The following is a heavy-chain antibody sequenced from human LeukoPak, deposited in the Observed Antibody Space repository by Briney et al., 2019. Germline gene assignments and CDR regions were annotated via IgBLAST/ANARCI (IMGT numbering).Heavy chain of an antibody. CDR1: GGSISSSSYY. Sequence: SETLSLTCTVSGGSISSSSYYWGWIRQPPGKGLEWIGSIYYSGSTYYNPSLKSRVTISVDRSKNQFSLKLSSVTAADTAVYYCARGRGLIPSKFDYWGQGTLVTVSS. D-gene: IGHD3-16*01. V-gene: IGHV4-39*07. CDR3: ARGRGLIPSKFDY. J-gene: IGHJ4*02. CDR2: IYYSGST.